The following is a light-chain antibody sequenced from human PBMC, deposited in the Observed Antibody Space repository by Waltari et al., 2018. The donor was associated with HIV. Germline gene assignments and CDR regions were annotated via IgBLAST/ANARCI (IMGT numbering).Light chain of an antibody. CDR2: WAS. CDR3: QQYYSTPHS. J-gene: IGKJ2*03. CDR1: KSVLYRSNNKNY. Sequence: DIVMTQSPDSLAVSLGESATIKCKSSKSVLYRSNNKNYLAWYQQKPGQPPKLLIYWASTRESGVPDRFSGSGSGTDVTLTISSLQAEDVAVYYCQQYYSTPHSFGQGTKLEIK. V-gene: IGKV4-1*01.